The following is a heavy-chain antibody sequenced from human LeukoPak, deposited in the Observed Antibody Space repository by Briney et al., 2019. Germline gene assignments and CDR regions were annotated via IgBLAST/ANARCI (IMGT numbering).Heavy chain of an antibody. CDR3: AKGVGSSWLRSLGFDS. CDR1: GFTFSSYA. CDR2: IRGSGDTS. Sequence: PGGSLRLSCAASGFTFSSYAMNWVRRAPGKGLEWVSAIRGSGDTSYYADSVEGRFTISRDNSKNTLYLQLNSLSAEDTAVYYCAKGVGSSWLRSLGFDSWGQGTLVTVSS. J-gene: IGHJ4*02. V-gene: IGHV3-23*01. D-gene: IGHD6-13*01.